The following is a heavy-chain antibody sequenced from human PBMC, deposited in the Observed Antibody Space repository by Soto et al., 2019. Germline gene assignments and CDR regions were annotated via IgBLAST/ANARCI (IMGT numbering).Heavy chain of an antibody. D-gene: IGHD2-15*01. Sequence: QVRLVQSGAEVKKPGASVKVSCKASGYIFTAYSMHWVRQAPGKRPEWMGVVNPSGGSTNYAQKFQGRITMTRDTSTSTVYMDLSSLTSEDTAVYYCAREENCSDGICYSEYFQRWGQRTLVTVSS. CDR2: VNPSGGST. CDR3: AREENCSDGICYSEYFQR. J-gene: IGHJ1*01. CDR1: GYIFTAYS. V-gene: IGHV1-46*01.